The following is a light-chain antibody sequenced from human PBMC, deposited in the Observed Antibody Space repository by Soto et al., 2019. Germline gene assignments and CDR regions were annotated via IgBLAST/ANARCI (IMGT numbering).Light chain of an antibody. V-gene: IGKV3-20*01. CDR3: QQYDSLPRT. CDR2: GAS. CDR1: QSVSSNF. J-gene: IGKJ1*01. Sequence: PGERATLSCRASQSVSSNFLAWYQQKPGQAPRLLIYGASSRATGIPDRFSGSGSETDFTLTISRLEPEDFAVYYCQQYDSLPRTFGQGTKVEIK.